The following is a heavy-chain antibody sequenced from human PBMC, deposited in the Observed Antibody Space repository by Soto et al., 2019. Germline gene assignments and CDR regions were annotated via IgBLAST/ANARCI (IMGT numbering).Heavy chain of an antibody. CDR1: GGSISRGGYY. Sequence: SETLSLTCTVSGGSISRGGYYWSWIRQHPGKGLEWIGYIYYSGSTYYNPSLESRVTISVDTSKNQFSLKLSSVTAADTAVYYCARSLRYLEWLLDVWGQGTTVTVSS. CDR2: IYYSGST. J-gene: IGHJ6*02. CDR3: ARSLRYLEWLLDV. D-gene: IGHD3-3*01. V-gene: IGHV4-31*03.